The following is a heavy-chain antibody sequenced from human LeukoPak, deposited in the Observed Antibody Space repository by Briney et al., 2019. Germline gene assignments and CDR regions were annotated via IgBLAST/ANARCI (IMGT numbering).Heavy chain of an antibody. CDR1: GGSFSGYY. J-gene: IGHJ4*02. D-gene: IGHD2-15*01. Sequence: SETLSLTCAVYGGSFSGYYWSWIRQPPGKGLEWIGEINHSGSTNYNPSLKSRVTISVDTSKNQFSLKLNSVTAADTAVYYCASTYIVAPGYWGQGTLVTVSS. V-gene: IGHV4-34*01. CDR3: ASTYIVAPGY. CDR2: INHSGST.